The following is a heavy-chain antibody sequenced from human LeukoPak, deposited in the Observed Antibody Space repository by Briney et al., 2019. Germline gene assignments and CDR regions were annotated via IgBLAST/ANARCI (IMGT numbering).Heavy chain of an antibody. J-gene: IGHJ4*02. Sequence: PSQTLSLTCTVSGGSISSGGYYWSWIRQHPGKGLEWIGDIYYSGRTYYNPSLKSRVSISVDTSKNQFSLKLSSVTAADTAVYYCARIVWSGNAGNFDYWGQGTLVTVSS. CDR2: IYYSGRT. D-gene: IGHD3-3*01. CDR1: GGSISSGGYY. V-gene: IGHV4-31*03. CDR3: ARIVWSGNAGNFDY.